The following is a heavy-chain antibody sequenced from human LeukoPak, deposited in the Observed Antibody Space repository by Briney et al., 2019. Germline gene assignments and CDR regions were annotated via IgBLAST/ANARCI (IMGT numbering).Heavy chain of an antibody. J-gene: IGHJ4*02. D-gene: IGHD3-10*01. Sequence: GGSLRLSCAASGFSFTTYWMSWVRQAQGKGLEWVANINQDGTEKYYVDSVKGRFTISRDNGKNSLYLQMSSLRVEDTAVYYCAKLAKYFYGAETFYFFEHWGQGTPVTASS. V-gene: IGHV3-7*01. CDR2: INQDGTEK. CDR3: AKLAKYFYGAETFYFFEH. CDR1: GFSFTTYW.